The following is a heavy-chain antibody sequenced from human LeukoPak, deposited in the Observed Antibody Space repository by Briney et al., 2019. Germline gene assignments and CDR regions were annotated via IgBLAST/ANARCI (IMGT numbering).Heavy chain of an antibody. Sequence: SETLSLTCTVSGGSISSSYYYWGWIRQPPGKGLEWIGTIYYSGSTYYNPSLKRRVTISVDTSKNQFSLKLSSVTAPDTAVYYCARHEDRNWYFDHWGQGTLVTVSS. CDR1: GGSISSSYYY. CDR2: IYYSGST. V-gene: IGHV4-39*01. J-gene: IGHJ4*02. D-gene: IGHD1-1*01. CDR3: ARHEDRNWYFDH.